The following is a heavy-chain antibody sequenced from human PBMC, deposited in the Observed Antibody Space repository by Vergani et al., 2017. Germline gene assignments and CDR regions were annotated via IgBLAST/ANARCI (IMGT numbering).Heavy chain of an antibody. V-gene: IGHV4-61*02. CDR3: ARDGDRYPRGVCGY. D-gene: IGHD2-21*02. Sequence: QPQLQESGPGLLKPSETLSLTCSVSGGSISSSSHYWSWIRQPAGKGLEWIGRIYTSGSTNYNPSLKSRVTISVDTSKNQFSLKLSSVTAADTAVYYCARDGDRYPRGVCGYWGQGTLVTVSS. CDR2: IYTSGST. J-gene: IGHJ4*02. CDR1: GGSISSSSHY.